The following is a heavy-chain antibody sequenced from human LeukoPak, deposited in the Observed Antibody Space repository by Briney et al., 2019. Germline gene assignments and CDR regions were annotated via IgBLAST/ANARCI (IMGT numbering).Heavy chain of an antibody. CDR2: INSDGSSA. D-gene: IGHD5-12*01. Sequence: GGSLRLSCAASGFTFRTYWMHWVRQAPGKGLVWISRINSDGSSANYADSVKVRFTISRDNAKNTLYLQMNSLRAEDTAVYFCARSRSAYEGEDYWGQGTLVTVSS. CDR3: ARSRSAYEGEDY. CDR1: GFTFRTYW. V-gene: IGHV3-74*01. J-gene: IGHJ4*02.